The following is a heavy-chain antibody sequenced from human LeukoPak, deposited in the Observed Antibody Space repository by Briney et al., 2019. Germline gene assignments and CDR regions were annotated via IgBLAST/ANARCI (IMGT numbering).Heavy chain of an antibody. CDR2: ISGSGDST. V-gene: IGHV3-23*01. CDR3: AKVLKAYYFGSGSYPFDH. D-gene: IGHD3-10*01. CDR1: AFTFSSYG. Sequence: QPGGSLRLSCAASAFTFSSYGMSWIRQAPGKGLEWVSDISGSGDSTNYADSVKGRFTISRDNSKNTLYLQMNSLRAEDTAVYYCAKVLKAYYFGSGSYPFDHWGQGTLVTVSS. J-gene: IGHJ4*02.